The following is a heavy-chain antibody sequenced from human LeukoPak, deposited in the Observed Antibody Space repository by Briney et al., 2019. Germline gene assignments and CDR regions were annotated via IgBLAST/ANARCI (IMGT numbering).Heavy chain of an antibody. CDR2: IYYSGST. D-gene: IGHD6-19*01. J-gene: IGHJ4*02. V-gene: IGHV4-59*01. Sequence: SETLSLTCTVSGGSISSYYWSWIRQPPGKGLEWIGYIYYSGSTNYNPSLKSRVTISVDTSKNQFSLKLSSVTAADTAVYYCARVGIAVADYYFDYRGQGTLVTVSS. CDR3: ARVGIAVADYYFDY. CDR1: GGSISSYY.